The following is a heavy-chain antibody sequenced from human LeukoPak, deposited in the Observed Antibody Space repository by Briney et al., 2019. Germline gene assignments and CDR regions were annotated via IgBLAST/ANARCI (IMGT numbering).Heavy chain of an antibody. V-gene: IGHV3-9*01. CDR2: ISWNSGSI. CDR3: AASIAVAGTPYYFDY. J-gene: IGHJ4*02. CDR1: GFTFSSYA. D-gene: IGHD6-19*01. Sequence: SGGSLRLSCAASGFTFSSYAMHWVRQAPGKGLEWVSGISWNSGSIGYADSVKGRFTISRDNAKNSLYLQMNSPRAEDTALYYCAASIAVAGTPYYFDYWGQGTLVTVSS.